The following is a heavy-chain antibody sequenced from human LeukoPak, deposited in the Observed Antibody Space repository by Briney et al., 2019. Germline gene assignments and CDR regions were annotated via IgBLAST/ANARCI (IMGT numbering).Heavy chain of an antibody. D-gene: IGHD3-22*01. V-gene: IGHV4-34*01. Sequence: SETLSLTCTVSGYSINSGYYWSWIRQPPGKGLEWIGEINHSGSTNYNPSLKTRVTISVDTSKNQFSLKLSSVTAADTAVYYCARAYDSSGYLFYYYYMDVWGKGTTVTVSS. CDR2: INHSGST. CDR1: GYSINSGYY. J-gene: IGHJ6*03. CDR3: ARAYDSSGYLFYYYYMDV.